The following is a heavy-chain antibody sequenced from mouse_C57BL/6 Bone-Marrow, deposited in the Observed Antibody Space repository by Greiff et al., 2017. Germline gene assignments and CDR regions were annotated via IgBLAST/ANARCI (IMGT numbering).Heavy chain of an antibody. CDR3: ARGDYYGNYFDY. Sequence: EVMLVESGGGLVQPGGSLKLSCAASGFTFSDYYMYWVRQTPEKRLEWVAYISNGGGSTYYPDTVKGRFTISRDNDKNTLYLQMSRLKSEDTAMYYCARGDYYGNYFDYWGQGTTLTVSS. V-gene: IGHV5-12*01. D-gene: IGHD1-1*01. CDR1: GFTFSDYY. CDR2: ISNGGGST. J-gene: IGHJ2*01.